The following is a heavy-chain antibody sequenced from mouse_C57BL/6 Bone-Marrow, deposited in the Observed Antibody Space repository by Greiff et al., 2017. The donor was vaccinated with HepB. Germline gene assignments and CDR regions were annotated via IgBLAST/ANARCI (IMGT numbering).Heavy chain of an antibody. CDR1: GYTFTSYW. CDR2: IYPGSGST. CDR3: ARRVRRDGSSPQGYAMDY. V-gene: IGHV1-55*01. J-gene: IGHJ4*01. D-gene: IGHD1-1*01. Sequence: QVQLQQPGAELVKPGASVKMSCKASGYTFTSYWITWVKQRPGQGLEWIGDIYPGSGSTNYNEKFKSKATLTVDTSSSTAYMQLSSLTSEDSAVYYCARRVRRDGSSPQGYAMDYWGQGTSVTVSS.